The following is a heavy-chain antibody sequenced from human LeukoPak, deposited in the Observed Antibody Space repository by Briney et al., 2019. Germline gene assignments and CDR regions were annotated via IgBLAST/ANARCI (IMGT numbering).Heavy chain of an antibody. D-gene: IGHD2-2*01. CDR3: ARLVFGGNFDY. V-gene: IGHV4-61*08. CDR1: GGSISSGGYY. Sequence: SQTLSLTCTVSGGSISSGGYYWSWIRQPPGKGLEWIGYIYYSGSTNYNPSLKSRVTISVDTSKNQFSLKLSSVTAADTAVYYCARLVFGGNFDYWGQGTLVTVSS. CDR2: IYYSGST. J-gene: IGHJ4*02.